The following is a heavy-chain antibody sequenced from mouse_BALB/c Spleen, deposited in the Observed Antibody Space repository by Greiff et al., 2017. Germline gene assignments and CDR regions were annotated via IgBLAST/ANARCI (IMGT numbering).Heavy chain of an antibody. D-gene: IGHD2-14*01. CDR2: IWSGGST. J-gene: IGHJ2*01. Sequence: VKLMESGPGLVQPSQSLSITCTVSGFSLTSYGVHWVRQSPGKGLEWLGVIWSGGSTDYNAALISRLSISKDNSKSQVFFKMNSLQANDTAIYYCARNNYRYFDYGGQGTTLTVSS. CDR3: ARNNYRYFDY. V-gene: IGHV2-2*02. CDR1: GFSLTSYG.